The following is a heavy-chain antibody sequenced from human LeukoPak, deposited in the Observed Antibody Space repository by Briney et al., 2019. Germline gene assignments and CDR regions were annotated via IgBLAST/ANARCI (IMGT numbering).Heavy chain of an antibody. Sequence: PGGSLRLSCAASGFTFSSYCMHWVRQAPGKGLEWVAFIRYDGSNKYYADSVKGRFTISRDNSKNTMYLQMNSLRAEDTDVYDCAKDMYYYDSSGYWVFDIWGQGTMVTVSS. CDR2: IRYDGSNK. D-gene: IGHD3-22*01. V-gene: IGHV3-30*02. CDR1: GFTFSSYC. CDR3: AKDMYYYDSSGYWVFDI. J-gene: IGHJ3*02.